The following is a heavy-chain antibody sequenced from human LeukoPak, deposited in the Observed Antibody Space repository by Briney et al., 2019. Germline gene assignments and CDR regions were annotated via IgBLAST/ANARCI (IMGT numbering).Heavy chain of an antibody. V-gene: IGHV4-31*03. CDR1: GGSISSGGYY. D-gene: IGHD6-13*01. CDR3: AREVRADNIAAAVRNAFDI. Sequence: SQTLSLTCTVSGGSISSGGYYWSWIRQHPGKGLEWIGYIYYSESTYYNPSLKSRVTISVDTSKNQFSLKLSSVTAADTAVYYCAREVRADNIAAAVRNAFDIWGQGTMVTVSS. J-gene: IGHJ3*02. CDR2: IYYSEST.